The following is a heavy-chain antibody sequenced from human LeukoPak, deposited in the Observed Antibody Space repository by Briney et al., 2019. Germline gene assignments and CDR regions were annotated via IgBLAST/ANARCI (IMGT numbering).Heavy chain of an antibody. D-gene: IGHD6-13*01. J-gene: IGHJ4*02. CDR1: GGSISSSSYY. V-gene: IGHV4-39*01. CDR3: ARHVAAAIDY. CDR2: IYYSGST. Sequence: SETLSLTCTVSGGSISSSSYYWGWIRQPPGKGLEWIGSIYYSGSTYYNPSLKSRVTISVDTSKNQFSLKLSSVTAPDTAVYYCARHVAAAIDYWGQGTLVTVSS.